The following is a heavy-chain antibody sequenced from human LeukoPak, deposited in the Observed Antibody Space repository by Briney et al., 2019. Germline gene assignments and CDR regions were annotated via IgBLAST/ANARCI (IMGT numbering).Heavy chain of an antibody. Sequence: PGGSLRLSCVASRFIFSDHYMTWIRQAPGKGLECVGRIKSKTDGGTTDYAAPVKGRFTISRDDSKNTLYLQMNSLKTEDTAVYYCTIDRLGNFDYWGQGTLVTVSS. CDR3: TIDRLGNFDY. J-gene: IGHJ4*02. V-gene: IGHV3-15*01. D-gene: IGHD7-27*01. CDR2: IKSKTDGGTT. CDR1: RFIFSDHY.